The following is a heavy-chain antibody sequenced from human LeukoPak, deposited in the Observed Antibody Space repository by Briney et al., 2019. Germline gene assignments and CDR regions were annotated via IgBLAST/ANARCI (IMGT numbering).Heavy chain of an antibody. CDR2: IYSTGST. D-gene: IGHD6-13*01. CDR1: GGSINFYY. J-gene: IGHJ4*02. Sequence: PSEPLSLTCTVSGGSINFYYWSWLRQPAGKGLEWIGRIYSTGSTNYSPSLKSRVTMSVDKSKNQFSLNLSSVTAADTAVYYCARRIADPYSFDSWGQGTLVTVSS. CDR3: ARRIADPYSFDS. V-gene: IGHV4-4*07.